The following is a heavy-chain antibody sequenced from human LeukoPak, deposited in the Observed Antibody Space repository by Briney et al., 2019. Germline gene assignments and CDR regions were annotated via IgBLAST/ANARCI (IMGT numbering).Heavy chain of an antibody. Sequence: GGSLRLSCAASGFNFSNYAMSWVRQAPGKGLEWVSSISGSGSHTYHADSVKGRFTISRDNSKNTLYLQMNSLRAEDTAVYYCAKDISGYYRPFDYWGQGTLVTVSS. V-gene: IGHV3-23*01. CDR2: ISGSGSHT. J-gene: IGHJ4*02. CDR3: AKDISGYYRPFDY. CDR1: GFNFSNYA. D-gene: IGHD3-22*01.